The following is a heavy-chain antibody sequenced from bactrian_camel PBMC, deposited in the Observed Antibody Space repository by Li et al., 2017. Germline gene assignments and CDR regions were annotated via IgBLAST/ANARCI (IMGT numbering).Heavy chain of an antibody. V-gene: IGHV3S55*01. J-gene: IGHJ4*01. CDR1: ESPLRQSYC. Sequence: QVQLVESGGGSVQAGGSLRLSCTFESPLRQSYCMGWFRQVPGKEREGIVSMSSDGSTNYVNSAKGRFTISKDNAKKTLYLQLNSLKTEDTAMYYCAIDSDCTDGYCNRRGRGTQVTVS. CDR3: AIDSDCTDGYCNR. D-gene: IGHD2*01. CDR2: MSSDGST.